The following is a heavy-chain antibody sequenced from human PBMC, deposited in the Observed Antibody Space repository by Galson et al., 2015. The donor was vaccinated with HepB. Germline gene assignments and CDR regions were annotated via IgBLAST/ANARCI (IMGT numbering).Heavy chain of an antibody. D-gene: IGHD6-19*01. J-gene: IGHJ2*01. Sequence: RLFYNPSLKSRVTISVDTSKNQFSLRLSSVTAADTAVYYCARQPYTSGWLYWYFDLWGRGTLVTVSS. CDR3: ARQPYTSGWLYWYFDL. CDR2: RL. V-gene: IGHV4-39*01.